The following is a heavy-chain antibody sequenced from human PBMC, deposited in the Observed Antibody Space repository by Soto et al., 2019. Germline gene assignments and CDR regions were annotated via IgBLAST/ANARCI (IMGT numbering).Heavy chain of an antibody. J-gene: IGHJ4*02. CDR2: ISGSGGST. CDR3: ANLGGFGELIDY. CDR1: GFTFSSYA. V-gene: IGHV3-23*01. Sequence: EVQLLESGGGLVQPGGSLRLSCAASGFTFSSYAMSWVRQAPGKGLEWVSAISGSGGSTYYADSVKGRFTISRDNSKNTLYLQMNSLRAEDTAVYYYANLGGFGELIDYWGQGTLVTVSS. D-gene: IGHD3-10*01.